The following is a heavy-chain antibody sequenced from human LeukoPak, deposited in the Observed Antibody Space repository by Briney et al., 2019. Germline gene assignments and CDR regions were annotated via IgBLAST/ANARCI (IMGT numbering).Heavy chain of an antibody. CDR2: IKSDGST. J-gene: IGHJ4*02. Sequence: GGSLRLSCAASGFTFSTYWMHWVRQAPGKGLVWVSRIKSDGSTNYADSVKGRFTISRDNAKNTLSLQMNSLRPEDTGVYYCARLRRNNDNSGYYYYYDYWGQGTLVTVSS. V-gene: IGHV3-74*01. D-gene: IGHD3-22*01. CDR3: ARLRRNNDNSGYYYYYDY. CDR1: GFTFSTYW.